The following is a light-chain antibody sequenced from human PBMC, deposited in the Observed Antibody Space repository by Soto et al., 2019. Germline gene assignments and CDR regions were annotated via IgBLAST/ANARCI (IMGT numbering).Light chain of an antibody. J-gene: IGKJ3*01. CDR1: QDISNY. Sequence: DIQMTQSPSSLSASVGDRVIITCQASQDISNYLNWYQQKPGKAPKLLIYDASNLETGVPSRFSGSGSGTDFTFTISSLQPEVIATYYCQQYDNLPFTFGPGTKVDIK. V-gene: IGKV1-33*01. CDR2: DAS. CDR3: QQYDNLPFT.